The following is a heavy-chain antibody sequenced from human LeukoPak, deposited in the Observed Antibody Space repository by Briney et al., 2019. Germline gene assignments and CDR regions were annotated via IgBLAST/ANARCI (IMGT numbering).Heavy chain of an antibody. CDR2: INHSGST. J-gene: IGHJ5*02. CDR3: AREVTVTTRYNWFDP. V-gene: IGHV4-34*01. CDR1: GGSFSGYC. D-gene: IGHD4-11*01. Sequence: PSETLSLTCAVYGGSFSGYCWSWIRQPPGKGLEWIGEINHSGSTNYNPSLKSRVTISVDTSKNQFSLKLSSVTAADTAVYYCAREVTVTTRYNWFDPWGQGTLVTVSS.